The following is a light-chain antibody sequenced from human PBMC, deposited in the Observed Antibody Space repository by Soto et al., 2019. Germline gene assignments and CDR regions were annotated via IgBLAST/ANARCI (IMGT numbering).Light chain of an antibody. CDR1: QSLLHTSGDNY. Sequence: IVMTQSPLSLPVTPGEPASISCRSSQSLLHTSGDNYLDWYVQKPGQSPQILIYLGARRASGGPDRFSGSGSGTDFTLKISRGEAEDVGIYYCTQALHTLPYTLGQGTKLEIK. V-gene: IGKV2-28*01. J-gene: IGKJ2*01. CDR2: LGA. CDR3: TQALHTLPYT.